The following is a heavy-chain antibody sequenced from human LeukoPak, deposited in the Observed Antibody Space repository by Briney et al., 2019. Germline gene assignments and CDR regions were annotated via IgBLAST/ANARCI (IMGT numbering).Heavy chain of an antibody. Sequence: PSETLSLTCTVSGGSISTTNYYWGWIRQPPGKGVEWIGSIYFSGHTYYNPSLESRVTISVDTSKNQFSLKLSSMTAADPAVYYCARETTVSLPYYYYMDVWDKGTTVTVSS. V-gene: IGHV4-39*07. D-gene: IGHD4-17*01. CDR2: IYFSGHT. J-gene: IGHJ6*03. CDR3: ARETTVSLPYYYYMDV. CDR1: GGSISTTNYY.